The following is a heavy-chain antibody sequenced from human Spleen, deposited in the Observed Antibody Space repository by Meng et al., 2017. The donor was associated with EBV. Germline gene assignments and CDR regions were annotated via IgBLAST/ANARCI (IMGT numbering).Heavy chain of an antibody. J-gene: IGHJ5*02. Sequence: DAGPGPVTPSEPLSLPCPVSRGSLSSFYYWGWIRQPPGRGLEWIGSVHYPGSTYYSPSLKSRVTVSVDTSKNQFSLRLTSVTAADTAVYYCARPFPSWQSPRLDPFGAWGQGTLVTVSS. CDR1: RGSLSSFYY. CDR2: VHYPGST. CDR3: ARPFPSWQSPRLDPFGA. V-gene: IGHV4-39*01. D-gene: IGHD6-19*01.